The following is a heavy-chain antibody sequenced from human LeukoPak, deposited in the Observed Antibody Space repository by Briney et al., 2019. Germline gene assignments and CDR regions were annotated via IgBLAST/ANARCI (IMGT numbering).Heavy chain of an antibody. V-gene: IGHV1-18*01. CDR2: IIAYNGNA. Sequence: GSVKVSCKASGYTFSSYGISWVRQAPGQGLEWMGWIIAYNGNANFAQEFQGRVTMTTDTSTSTASMELRSLRSDDTAVYYCARDQGIYNHRIIDSWGQGTLVTVSS. J-gene: IGHJ4*02. D-gene: IGHD5-12*01. CDR1: GYTFSSYG. CDR3: ARDQGIYNHRIIDS.